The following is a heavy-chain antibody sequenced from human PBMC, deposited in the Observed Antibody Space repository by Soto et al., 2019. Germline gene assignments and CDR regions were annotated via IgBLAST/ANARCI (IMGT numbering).Heavy chain of an antibody. V-gene: IGHV4-39*02. Sequence: QLQLQESGPGLVKPSETLSLTCSVSGGSISSRSYYWAWIRQPPGKGLQWIGSIYYSGNTYYNPSLKSRVTPSEDTSTNHFSLKLGSVTAADTAVYYCARRGNNTSWTPELASWGQGTLVTVSS. CDR2: IYYSGNT. CDR1: GGSISSRSYY. CDR3: ARRGNNTSWTPELAS. J-gene: IGHJ5*02. D-gene: IGHD6-13*01.